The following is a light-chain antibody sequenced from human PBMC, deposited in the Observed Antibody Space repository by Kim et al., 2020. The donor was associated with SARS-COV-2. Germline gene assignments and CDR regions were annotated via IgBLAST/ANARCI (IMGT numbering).Light chain of an antibody. J-gene: IGKJ1*01. CDR2: GAS. CDR3: QQYGSSRRT. V-gene: IGKV3-20*01. CDR1: GSVSSSY. Sequence: SRGERATLSGRGSGSVSSSYLAWYQQKPGQAPRLLIYGASSRATGIPDRFSGSGSGTDFTLTISRLEPEDFAVYYCQQYGSSRRTFGQGTKVDIK.